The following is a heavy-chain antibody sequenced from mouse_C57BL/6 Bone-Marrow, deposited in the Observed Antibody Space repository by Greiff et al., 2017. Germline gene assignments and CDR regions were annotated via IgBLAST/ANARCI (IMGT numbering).Heavy chain of an antibody. D-gene: IGHD1-1*01. CDR1: GYSFTDYN. CDR2: INPNYGTT. CDR3: AREGNYYGSPYAMDY. V-gene: IGHV1-39*01. Sequence: EVQLQQSGPELVKPGASVKISCKASGYSFTDYNMNWVKQSTGQSLEWIGVINPNYGTTSYNQKFKGKATLTVDQSSSTAYMQLNSLTSEDSAVYYCAREGNYYGSPYAMDYWGQGTSVTVSS. J-gene: IGHJ4*01.